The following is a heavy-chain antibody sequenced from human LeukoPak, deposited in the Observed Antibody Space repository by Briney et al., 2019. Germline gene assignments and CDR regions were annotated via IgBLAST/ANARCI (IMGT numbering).Heavy chain of an antibody. V-gene: IGHV1-69*13. CDR1: GGTFSSYA. Sequence: SVKVSCKASGGTFSSYAISWVRQAPGQGLEWMGGIIPIFGTANYAQKFQGRVTITADESTSTAYMELSSLRSEDTAVYYCARDEQGGTTGGLGYWGQGTLVTVSS. CDR2: IIPIFGTA. CDR3: ARDEQGGTTGGLGY. J-gene: IGHJ4*02. D-gene: IGHD4-17*01.